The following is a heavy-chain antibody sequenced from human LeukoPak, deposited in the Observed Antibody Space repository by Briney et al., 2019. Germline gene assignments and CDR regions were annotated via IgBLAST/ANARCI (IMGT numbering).Heavy chain of an antibody. V-gene: IGHV4-4*07. CDR2: IYTSGST. D-gene: IGHD3-22*01. J-gene: IGHJ4*02. Sequence: SETLSLTCTVSGDSISSYYWSWIRQPAGKGLEWIGRIYTSGSTNYNPSLKSRVTISGDTSKNQFSLRLSSVTAADTAVYYCARASYSYDINGWVPFDYWGQGTLVTVSS. CDR3: ARASYSYDINGWVPFDY. CDR1: GDSISSYY.